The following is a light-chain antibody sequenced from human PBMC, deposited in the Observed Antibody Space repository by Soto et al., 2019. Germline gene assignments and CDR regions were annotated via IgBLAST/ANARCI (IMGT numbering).Light chain of an antibody. J-gene: IGKJ2*01. CDR1: QSVSSSY. V-gene: IGKV3-20*01. CDR3: QQYGSSPSST. Sequence: EIVLTQSPGTLSLSPGERATLSCRASQSVSSSYLAWYQQKPGQAPRLLIYGASSRATGIPDRFSGSGSGTAFTLTISRLEPEDFAVYYCQQYGSSPSSTLGQGTKLEI. CDR2: GAS.